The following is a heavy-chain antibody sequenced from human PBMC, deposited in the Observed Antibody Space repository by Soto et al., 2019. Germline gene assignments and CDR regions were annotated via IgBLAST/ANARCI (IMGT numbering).Heavy chain of an antibody. CDR3: ARHALLQPRVTSGASFDP. D-gene: IGHD2-21*02. V-gene: IGHV4-39*01. CDR2: IFMSGNA. CDR1: GGSINSNFYY. Sequence: QLQLRESGPELLRPAETLSLACTVSGGSINSNFYYWAWVRQSPGKGPEWIGGIFMSGNASYHASVKRRVPGSIVTSTKPYSLRLAPVTAADPGIYYCARHALLQPRVTSGASFDPWGQGRLVPVSS. J-gene: IGHJ5*02.